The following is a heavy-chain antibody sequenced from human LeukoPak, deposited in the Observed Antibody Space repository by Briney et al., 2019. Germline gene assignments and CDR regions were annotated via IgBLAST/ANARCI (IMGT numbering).Heavy chain of an antibody. V-gene: IGHV4-34*01. Sequence: PETLSLTCAVYGGSFSGYYWSWIRQPPGKGLEWIGEINHSGSTNYNPSLKSRVTISVDTSKNQFSLKLSSVTAADTAVYYCARGRGYCSGGSCYRLDYWGQGTLVTVSS. CDR3: ARGRGYCSGGSCYRLDY. D-gene: IGHD2-15*01. CDR2: INHSGST. CDR1: GGSFSGYY. J-gene: IGHJ4*02.